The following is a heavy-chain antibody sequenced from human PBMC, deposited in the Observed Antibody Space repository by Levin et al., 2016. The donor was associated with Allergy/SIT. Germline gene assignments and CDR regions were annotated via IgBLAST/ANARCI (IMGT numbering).Heavy chain of an antibody. CDR1: GGSISSYY. D-gene: IGHD4-17*01. CDR3: ARTTVTTSHNWFDP. CDR2: IYYSGST. Sequence: SETLSLTCTVSGGSISSYYWSWIRQPPGKGLEWIGYIYYSGSTNYNPSLKSRVTISVDTSKNQFSLKLSSVTAADTAVYYCARTTVTTSHNWFDPWGQGTLVTVSS. V-gene: IGHV4-59*08. J-gene: IGHJ5*02.